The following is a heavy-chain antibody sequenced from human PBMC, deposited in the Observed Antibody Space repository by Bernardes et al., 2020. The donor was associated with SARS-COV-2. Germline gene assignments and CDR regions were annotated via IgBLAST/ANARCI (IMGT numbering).Heavy chain of an antibody. CDR3: AREGLSITMVRGVPVYYYYGMDV. D-gene: IGHD3-10*01. V-gene: IGHV3-7*03. J-gene: IGHJ6*02. CDR2: IKQDGSEK. Sequence: GGSLRLSCAASGFTFSSYWMSWVRQAPGTGLEWVANIKQDGSEKYYVDSVKGRFTISRDNAKNSLYLQMNSLRAEDTAVYYCAREGLSITMVRGVPVYYYYGMDVWGQGTTVTVSS. CDR1: GFTFSSYW.